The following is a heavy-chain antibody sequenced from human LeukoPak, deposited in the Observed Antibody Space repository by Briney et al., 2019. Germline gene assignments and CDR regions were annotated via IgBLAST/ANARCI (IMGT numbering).Heavy chain of an antibody. CDR3: ARGYSSGNWFDP. V-gene: IGHV4-30-4*08. Sequence: PSQTLSLTCTVSGGSISSGDYYWSWIRQPPGKGLEWIGYIYYSGSTYYNPSLKSRVTISVDTSKNQFSLKLSSVTAADTAVYYCARGYSSGNWFDPWGQGTLVTVFS. CDR1: GGSISSGDYY. J-gene: IGHJ5*02. CDR2: IYYSGST. D-gene: IGHD2-15*01.